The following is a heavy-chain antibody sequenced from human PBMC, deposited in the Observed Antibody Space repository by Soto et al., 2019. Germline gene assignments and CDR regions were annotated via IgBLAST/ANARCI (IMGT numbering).Heavy chain of an antibody. CDR2: IDPSGGDT. J-gene: IGHJ4*02. CDR1: GYTFNRHY. CDR3: AKRRGLGFTRSSFDY. D-gene: IGHD1-26*01. V-gene: IGHV1-46*02. Sequence: QVQLVQSGAEVRKPGASVKVSCKASGYTFNRHYIQWVRQAPGQGLAWMGMIDPSGGDTNYAKKCQGRVTVTSDTSMSTVYMELSILKYEDTAVYYCAKRRGLGFTRSSFDYWGPGTLVIVSS.